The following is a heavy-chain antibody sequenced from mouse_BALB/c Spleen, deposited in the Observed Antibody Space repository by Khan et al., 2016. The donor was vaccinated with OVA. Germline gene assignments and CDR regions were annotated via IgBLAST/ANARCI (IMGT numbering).Heavy chain of an antibody. CDR3: ARVYGGDFDY. J-gene: IGHJ2*02. CDR2: ISYSGNT. CDR1: GYSITSDYA. Sequence: EVKLEESGPGLVKPSQSLSLTCTVTGYSITSDYAWNWIRQFPGNKLEWMGFISYSGNTKYNPSLKSRFSITRETSKNQFFLQLNSVTTEDTATYYCARVYGGDFDYWGQGTSLTVAS. V-gene: IGHV3-2*02. D-gene: IGHD1-1*02.